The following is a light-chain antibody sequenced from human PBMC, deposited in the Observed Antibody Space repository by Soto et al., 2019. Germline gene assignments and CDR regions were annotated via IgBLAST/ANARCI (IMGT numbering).Light chain of an antibody. Sequence: EIVMTQSPASLSVSPGERATLSCRASESISSNLAWYQQKSGQAPRLLIYGASSRASGISARFSGGRSGTEFTLTISSLQPEDSAVYYCQQYGSSPRTFGQGTKVEIK. J-gene: IGKJ1*01. CDR2: GAS. CDR1: ESISSN. CDR3: QQYGSSPRT. V-gene: IGKV3-15*01.